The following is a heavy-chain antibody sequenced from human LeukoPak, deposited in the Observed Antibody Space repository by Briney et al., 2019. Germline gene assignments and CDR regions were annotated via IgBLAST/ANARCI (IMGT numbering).Heavy chain of an antibody. V-gene: IGHV3-53*01. D-gene: IGHD5-18*01. CDR3: ARVEYSYGPPYYYFYYMDV. Sequence: GGSLRLSCAASRFSFSNNYMTWVRQAPGKGLEWVSVVYSGGNTYYADFVKGRFTISRDNSKNTLYLQMNSLTVEDTAVYYRARVEYSYGPPYYYFYYMDVWGKGTTVTVSS. J-gene: IGHJ6*03. CDR1: RFSFSNNY. CDR2: VYSGGNT.